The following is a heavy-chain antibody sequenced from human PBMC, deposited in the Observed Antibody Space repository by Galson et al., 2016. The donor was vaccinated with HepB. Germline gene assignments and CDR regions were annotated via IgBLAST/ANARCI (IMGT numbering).Heavy chain of an antibody. V-gene: IGHV3-23*01. Sequence: SLRLSCAASAFTFSSYAMNWVRQAPGKGLEWVAGVTASGGRTSYADSVKGRFTISRDNSKNTLYLQMNSLRAEDKAVYYCAKEGRISIFGVVIGLDYFDYWGQGTLVTVSS. J-gene: IGHJ4*02. CDR1: AFTFSSYA. CDR3: AKEGRISIFGVVIGLDYFDY. D-gene: IGHD3-3*01. CDR2: VTASGGRT.